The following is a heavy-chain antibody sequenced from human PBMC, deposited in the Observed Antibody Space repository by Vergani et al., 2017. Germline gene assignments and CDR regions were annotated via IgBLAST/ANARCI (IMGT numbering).Heavy chain of an antibody. D-gene: IGHD1-26*01. CDR3: AKQYVGTSDC. V-gene: IGHV3-30*02. J-gene: IGHJ4*02. Sequence: LNLLESGGALSQPGGSLRPSCPPPGSPFSTDAMPWVRQAPGKGLEWVELIVFKGNDAYETDSVRGRFIISRDTSKNTLYLQMNSVRVEDTALYYCAKQYVGTSDCWGQGTLVTVSS. CDR1: GSPFSTDA. CDR2: IVFKGNDA.